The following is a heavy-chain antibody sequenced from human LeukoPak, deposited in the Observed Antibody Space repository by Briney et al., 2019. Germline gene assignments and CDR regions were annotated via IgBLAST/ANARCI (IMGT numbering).Heavy chain of an antibody. CDR3: ARLATNWHGGVGNWFDP. CDR2: IYPGDSDT. CDR1: GYSFTSYW. Sequence: GESLKISCKGSGYSFTSYWIGWVRQMPGKGLEWMGIIYPGDSDTRYSPSFQGQVTFSADKSISTAYLQWSSLKASDTAMYYCARLATNWHGGVGNWFDPWGQGTLVTVSS. D-gene: IGHD1-1*01. V-gene: IGHV5-51*01. J-gene: IGHJ5*02.